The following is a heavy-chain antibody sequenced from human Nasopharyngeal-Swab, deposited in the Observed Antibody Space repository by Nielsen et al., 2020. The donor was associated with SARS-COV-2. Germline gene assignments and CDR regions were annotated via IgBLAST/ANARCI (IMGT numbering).Heavy chain of an antibody. D-gene: IGHD4-11*01. CDR2: IDPSDSYT. V-gene: IGHV5-10-1*01. J-gene: IGHJ4*02. CDR1: GYSFTGYW. Sequence: GESLKISCKGSGYSFTGYWISWVRQMPGKDLEWMGRIDPSDSYTNYSPSFQGHVTISADKSISTAYLQWSSLKASNTAMYYCARTYMTTITTYYFDYWGQGTLVTVSS. CDR3: ARTYMTTITTYYFDY.